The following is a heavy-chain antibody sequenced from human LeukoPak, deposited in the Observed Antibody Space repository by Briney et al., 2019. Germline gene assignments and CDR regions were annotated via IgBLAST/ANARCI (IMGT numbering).Heavy chain of an antibody. CDR3: APYGGNRYFDL. D-gene: IGHD4-23*01. CDR1: GGSISSSSYY. V-gene: IGHV4-39*01. CDR2: IYYSGST. J-gene: IGHJ2*01. Sequence: PSETLSLTCTVSGGSISSSSYYWGWIRQPPGKGLGWMGSIYYSGSTYYNPSLKSRVTISVDTSKNQFSLKLSSVTAADTAVYYCAPYGGNRYFDLWGRGTLVTVSS.